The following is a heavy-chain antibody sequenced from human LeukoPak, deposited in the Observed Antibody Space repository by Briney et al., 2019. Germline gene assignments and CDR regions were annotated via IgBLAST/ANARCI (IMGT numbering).Heavy chain of an antibody. Sequence: GGSLRLSCAASGFTFDEYAMHWVRQAPGKGLEWVSCISWNSGSIGYADSVKGRFTISGDNAKNTLYLEMNSLRAEDTALYYCAKDIGSSSWYLGNWGQGTLVTVSS. CDR3: AKDIGSSSWYLGN. J-gene: IGHJ4*02. D-gene: IGHD6-13*01. CDR1: GFTFDEYA. CDR2: ISWNSGSI. V-gene: IGHV3-9*01.